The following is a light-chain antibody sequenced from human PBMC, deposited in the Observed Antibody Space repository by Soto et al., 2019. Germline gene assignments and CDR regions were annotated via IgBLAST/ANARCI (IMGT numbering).Light chain of an antibody. V-gene: IGKV3D-15*01. Sequence: EIVLTQSPATLSSFPGDRVTLSCRASQYINTRLAWYQHRPGQAPRLLIYQTSLRAAGIPARFSASGSGTDFSLIISSLQPEDIATYYCQQYDNLPYTFGQGTKLEIK. CDR2: QTS. J-gene: IGKJ2*01. CDR1: QYINTR. CDR3: QQYDNLPYT.